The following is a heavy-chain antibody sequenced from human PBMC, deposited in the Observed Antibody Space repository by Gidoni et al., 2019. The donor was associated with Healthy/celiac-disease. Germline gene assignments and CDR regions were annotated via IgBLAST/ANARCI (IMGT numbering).Heavy chain of an antibody. J-gene: IGHJ4*02. D-gene: IGHD6-19*01. Sequence: EVQLVESGGGLVKPGGSLRLSCAASGFPFRSYSMNWVRQAPGKGLEWVSSISSSSSYIYYADSVKGRFTISRDNAKNSLYLQMNSLRAEDTAVYYCARAIRFPSGWITPTGYWGQGTLVTVSS. V-gene: IGHV3-21*01. CDR1: GFPFRSYS. CDR3: ARAIRFPSGWITPTGY. CDR2: ISSSSSYI.